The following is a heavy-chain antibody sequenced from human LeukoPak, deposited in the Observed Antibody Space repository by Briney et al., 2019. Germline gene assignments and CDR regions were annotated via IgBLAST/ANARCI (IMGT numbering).Heavy chain of an antibody. V-gene: IGHV3-74*01. CDR1: GFTFSDYL. J-gene: IGHJ6*02. D-gene: IGHD3-10*01. CDR2: VNRDGGPA. CDR3: ARSPAGTYTMDV. Sequence: PGGSLRLSCAASGFTFSDYLIHWVRQAPGKGLLWVSRVNRDGGPATYADSVKGRFTVSRDNAKSTLYLQTNSLRAEDTAVYYCARSPAGTYTMDVWGQGTTVTVSS.